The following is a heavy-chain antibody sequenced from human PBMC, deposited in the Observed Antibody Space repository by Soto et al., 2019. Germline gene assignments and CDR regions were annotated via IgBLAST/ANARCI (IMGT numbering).Heavy chain of an antibody. J-gene: IGHJ3*02. CDR2: ISGSGGST. D-gene: IGHD3-3*01. CDR3: AKTLGDFWSGSHDAFDI. CDR1: GFTFSSYA. Sequence: GGSLRLSCAASGFTFSSYAMSWVRQAPGKGLEWVSAISGSGGSTYYADSVKGRFTISRDNSKNTLYLQMNSLRAEVTAVYYCAKTLGDFWSGSHDAFDIWGQGTMVTVSS. V-gene: IGHV3-23*01.